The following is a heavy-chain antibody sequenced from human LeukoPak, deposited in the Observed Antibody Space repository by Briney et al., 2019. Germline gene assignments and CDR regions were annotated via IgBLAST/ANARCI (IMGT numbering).Heavy chain of an antibody. D-gene: IGHD3-10*01. CDR2: LYYTGST. J-gene: IGHJ4*02. Sequence: PSETLSLTCTVSGGSISSSNYYWGWIRQPPGKGLEWIGSLYYTGSTYYSPSLKRRVTMSVDTSKNQFSLKLSSVTAADSAVYYCARDSVRVRGDPYYFDYWGQGTLVTVSS. V-gene: IGHV4-39*07. CDR3: ARDSVRVRGDPYYFDY. CDR1: GGSISSSNYY.